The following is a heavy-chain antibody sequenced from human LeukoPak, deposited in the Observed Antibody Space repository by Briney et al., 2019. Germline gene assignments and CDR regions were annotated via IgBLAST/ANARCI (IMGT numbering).Heavy chain of an antibody. CDR3: ARDGGSGVPAGDYYYYGMDV. CDR1: GFTVSSNY. V-gene: IGHV3-53*01. J-gene: IGHJ6*02. Sequence: GGSLRLSCAASGFTVSSNYMSWVRQAPGKGLEWVSLIYSGGGTNYANSVKGRFTVSRDNSKNTLYLQMNSLRAEDTAIYYCARDGGSGVPAGDYYYYGMDVWGQGTTVTVSS. CDR2: IYSGGGT. D-gene: IGHD2-2*01.